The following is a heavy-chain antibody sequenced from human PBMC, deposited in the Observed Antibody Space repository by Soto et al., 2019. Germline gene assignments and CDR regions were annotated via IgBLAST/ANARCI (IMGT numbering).Heavy chain of an antibody. CDR3: ARGAVEGSPSGGSCYMVDY. D-gene: IGHD2-15*01. Sequence: QVQLVESGGSVVQPGRSLRLSCAASGFTFSNFAMHWVRQAPGKGLEWVSIIWHDGSVKHYVGSVKGRFTVSRDNAMNTLFLQMNNVRDNDTAVYYCARGAVEGSPSGGSCYMVDYWGQGTLVTVSS. CDR1: GFTFSNFA. J-gene: IGHJ4*02. CDR2: IWHDGSVK. V-gene: IGHV3-33*01.